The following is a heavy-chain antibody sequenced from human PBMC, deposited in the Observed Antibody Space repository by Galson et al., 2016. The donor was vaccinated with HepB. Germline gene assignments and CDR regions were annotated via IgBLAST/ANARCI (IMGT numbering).Heavy chain of an antibody. D-gene: IGHD3-22*01. Sequence: SCKASGYTFTSYTLHWVRQAPGQRLEWMGWINAGNDNTKYSQKLQGRVTITRDTSASTAYMELRSLRSDDTAVYYCAKLTENYYDSSVYFDYWGQGTLVTVSS. J-gene: IGHJ4*02. CDR3: AKLTENYYDSSVYFDY. CDR2: INAGNDNT. V-gene: IGHV1-3*01. CDR1: GYTFTSYT.